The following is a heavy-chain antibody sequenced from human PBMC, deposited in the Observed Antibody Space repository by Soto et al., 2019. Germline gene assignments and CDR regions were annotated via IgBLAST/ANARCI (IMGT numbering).Heavy chain of an antibody. CDR1: GYTLTELA. CDR3: ATDAMVRHGMDV. D-gene: IGHD3-10*01. Sequence: ASVKVSCKVSGYTLTELAMHWVRQAPGKGLEWMGGFDPEDGETIYAQKFQGRVTMTEDTSTDTAYMELSSLRSEDTAVYYCATDAMVRHGMDVWGQGTTVTVSS. CDR2: FDPEDGET. J-gene: IGHJ6*02. V-gene: IGHV1-24*01.